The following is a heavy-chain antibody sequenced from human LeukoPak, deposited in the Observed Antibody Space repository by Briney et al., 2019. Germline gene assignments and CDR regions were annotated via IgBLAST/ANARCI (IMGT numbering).Heavy chain of an antibody. V-gene: IGHV3-23*01. CDR2: ISGSGSGT. CDR3: AKDRGRGYSYGYWAFDI. D-gene: IGHD5-18*01. Sequence: GGSLRLSCAASGFTFSSYGMSWVRQAPGKGLEWVSGISGSGSGTYYADSVKGRFTISRDNSKNTLHLQMNGLTAEDTAVYYCAKDRGRGYSYGYWAFDIWGQGTMVTVSS. CDR1: GFTFSSYG. J-gene: IGHJ3*02.